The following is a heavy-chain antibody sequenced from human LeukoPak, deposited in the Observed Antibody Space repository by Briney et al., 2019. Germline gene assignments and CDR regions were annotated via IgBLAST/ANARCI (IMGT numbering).Heavy chain of an antibody. J-gene: IGHJ4*02. D-gene: IGHD3-22*01. CDR1: GFTFSSYD. V-gene: IGHV3-13*01. Sequence: GGSLRLFCAASGFTFSSYDMHWVRQAAGKGLEWVSVIGTAGDSYYPGSVKGRFTISRENAKNSFYLQMNSLRAGDTAVYYCVRGGSSGYWSLTDFDYWGQGTLVTVSS. CDR3: VRGGSSGYWSLTDFDY. CDR2: IGTAGDS.